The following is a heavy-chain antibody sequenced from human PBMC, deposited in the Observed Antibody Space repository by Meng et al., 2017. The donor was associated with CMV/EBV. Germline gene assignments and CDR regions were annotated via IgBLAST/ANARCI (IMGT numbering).Heavy chain of an antibody. Sequence: GESLKISCAASGFTFSSYSMNWVRQAPGKGLEWVSSISSSSSYRYYADSVKGRFTISRDNAKNSLYLQMNSLRAEDTAVYYCARDYDGSGEGYYYGMDVWGQGTTVTVSS. CDR3: ARDYDGSGEGYYYGMDV. CDR2: ISSSSSYR. CDR1: GFTFSSYS. J-gene: IGHJ6*02. D-gene: IGHD3-10*01. V-gene: IGHV3-21*01.